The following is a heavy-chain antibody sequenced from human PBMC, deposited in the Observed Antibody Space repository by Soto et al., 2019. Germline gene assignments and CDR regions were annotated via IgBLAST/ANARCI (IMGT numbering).Heavy chain of an antibody. D-gene: IGHD2-15*01. V-gene: IGHV1-69*01. CDR1: GGTFSSYV. J-gene: IGHJ1*01. Sequence: QVQLVQSGPEVKKPGSSVKVSCKASGGTFSSYVFSWVRQAPGQGLEWMGGIIPIFGTANYAQKFQDRVTLIADESTSTDYMELSSLRSEDTAVYYCARESRDCRCGSCFPLPTAEYFRHWGQGNLVTVSS. CDR2: IIPIFGTA. CDR3: ARESRDCRCGSCFPLPTAEYFRH.